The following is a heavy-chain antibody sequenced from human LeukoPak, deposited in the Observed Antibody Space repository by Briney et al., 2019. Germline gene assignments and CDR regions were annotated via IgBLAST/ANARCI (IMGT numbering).Heavy chain of an antibody. J-gene: IGHJ4*02. Sequence: GGSLRLSCTASGFTFRNYWMHWVRQAPGKGLVWVSRINTDGSSTNYADSGKGRFTLSRDNAKNTLYLQMNSLRGEDTAVYYCARGLQPLLPFDYWGQGTLVPVSS. V-gene: IGHV3-74*01. D-gene: IGHD5-18*01. CDR3: ARGLQPLLPFDY. CDR1: GFTFRNYW. CDR2: INTDGSST.